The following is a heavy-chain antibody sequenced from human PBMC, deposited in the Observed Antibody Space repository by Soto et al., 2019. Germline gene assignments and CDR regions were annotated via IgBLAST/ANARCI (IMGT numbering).Heavy chain of an antibody. CDR2: ISASGDAT. D-gene: IGHD3-3*01. V-gene: IGHV3-23*01. CDR3: AKKVTVSAVDPADY. J-gene: IGHJ4*02. Sequence: PGGSLRLSCAASGLTFSAFGMSWVRQAPGKGLEWVSVISASGDATYYSASVKGRFTLSRDNSKNALYLQMSSLTVADTAVYYCAKKVTVSAVDPADYWGQGTQVTVSS. CDR1: GLTFSAFG.